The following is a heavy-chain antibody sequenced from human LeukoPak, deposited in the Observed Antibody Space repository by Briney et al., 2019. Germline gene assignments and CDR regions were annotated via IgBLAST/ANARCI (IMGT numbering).Heavy chain of an antibody. D-gene: IGHD2-2*01. Sequence: SETLSLTCTVPGGSISSYYWSWIRQPPGKGLEWIGYIYYSGSTNYNPSLKSRVTISVDTSKNQFSLKLSSVTAADTAVYYCSSTHYYYYYMDVWGKGTTVTVSS. CDR3: SSTHYYYYYMDV. V-gene: IGHV4-59*01. J-gene: IGHJ6*03. CDR2: IYYSGST. CDR1: GGSISSYY.